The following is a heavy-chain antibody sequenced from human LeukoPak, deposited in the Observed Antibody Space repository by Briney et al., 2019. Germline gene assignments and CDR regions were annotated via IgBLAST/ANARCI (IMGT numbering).Heavy chain of an antibody. D-gene: IGHD2-2*01. CDR3: AKDLNYAFDY. V-gene: IGHV3-7*03. J-gene: IGHJ4*02. CDR2: INHNGNVN. CDR1: GFTFSSYW. Sequence: PGGSLRLSCAASGFTFSSYWMNWARQAPGKGLEWVASINHNGNVNYYVDSVKGRFTISRDNAKNTLYLQMRSLMTEDTAVYYCAKDLNYAFDYWGQGTLVTVSS.